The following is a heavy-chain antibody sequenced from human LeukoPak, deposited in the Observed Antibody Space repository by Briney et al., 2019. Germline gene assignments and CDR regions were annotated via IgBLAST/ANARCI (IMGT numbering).Heavy chain of an antibody. J-gene: IGHJ6*02. CDR3: ARRAQDDSGWYWRAYYYGMDV. D-gene: IGHD6-19*01. CDR2: IYYSGST. CDR1: GGSISSGGYY. Sequence: PSETLSLTCTVSGGSISSGGYYWSWIRQHPGKGLEWIGYIYYSGSTYYNPSLKSRVTISVDTSKNQFPLKLSSVTAADTAVYYCARRAQDDSGWYWRAYYYGMDVWGQGTTVTVSS. V-gene: IGHV4-31*03.